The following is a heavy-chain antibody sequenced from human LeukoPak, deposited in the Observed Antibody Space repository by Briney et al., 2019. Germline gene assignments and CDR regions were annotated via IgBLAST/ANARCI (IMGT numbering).Heavy chain of an antibody. CDR2: IYTSGST. J-gene: IGHJ4*02. CDR1: GGPISSYY. Sequence: SETLSLTCTVSGGPISSYYWSWIRQPAGKGLEWIGRIYTSGSTNYNPSLKSRVTMSVDTSKNQFSLKLSSVTAADTAVYYCARGPTTVTTEYFDYWGQGTPVTVSS. CDR3: ARGPTTVTTEYFDY. V-gene: IGHV4-4*07. D-gene: IGHD4-17*01.